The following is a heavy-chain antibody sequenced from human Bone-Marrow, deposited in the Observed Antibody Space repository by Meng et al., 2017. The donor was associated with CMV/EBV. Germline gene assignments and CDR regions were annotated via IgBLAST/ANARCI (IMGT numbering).Heavy chain of an antibody. Sequence: AVSVGSISSSHWWSWVRQPPGKGLEWFGEIYHGGSADYHPALKSRVTLSVDQSKDQFSLELSSVAAADTAVYYCARDRKGARNWFDPWGQGTLVTVSS. CDR1: VGSISSSHW. V-gene: IGHV4-4*02. D-gene: IGHD5-12*01. CDR3: ARDRKGARNWFDP. J-gene: IGHJ5*02. CDR2: IYHGGSA.